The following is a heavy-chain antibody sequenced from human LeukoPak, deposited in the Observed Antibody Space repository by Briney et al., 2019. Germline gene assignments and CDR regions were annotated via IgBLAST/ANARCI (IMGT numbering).Heavy chain of an antibody. CDR1: GFTFSSYW. V-gene: IGHV3-7*02. CDR2: IKQDGSEK. J-gene: IGHJ4*02. D-gene: IGHD6-13*01. Sequence: GGSLRLSCAASGFTFSSYWMRWVRQAPGKGLEWVANIKQDGSEKYYVDSVKGRFTISRDNAKNSLYLQMNSLRAEDTAVYYCATGWGIAAANFDYWGQGTLVTVSS. CDR3: ATGWGIAAANFDY.